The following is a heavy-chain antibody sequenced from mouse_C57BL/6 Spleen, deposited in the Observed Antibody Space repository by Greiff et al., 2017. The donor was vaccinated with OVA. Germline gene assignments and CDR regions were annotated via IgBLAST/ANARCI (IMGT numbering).Heavy chain of an antibody. CDR3: ARDYYGSGYSWYFDV. CDR1: GFSLTSYA. V-gene: IGHV2-9-1*01. CDR2: IWTGGGT. J-gene: IGHJ1*03. Sequence: VQLKESGPGLVAPSQSLSITCTVSGFSLTSYAISWVRQPPGKGLEWLGVIWTGGGTNYNSALKSRLSISKDNSTSQVFLKMNSLQTDDTARYXCARDYYGSGYSWYFDVWGTGTTVTVSS. D-gene: IGHD1-1*01.